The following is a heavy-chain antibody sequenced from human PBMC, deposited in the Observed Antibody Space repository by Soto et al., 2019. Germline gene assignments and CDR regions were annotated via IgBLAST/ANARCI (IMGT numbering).Heavy chain of an antibody. CDR3: AKDQDASKYYDFWSGFPFY. V-gene: IGHV3-30*18. CDR1: GFTFSSYG. CDR2: ISYDGSNK. Sequence: GGSLRLSCAASGFTFSSYGMHWVRQAPGKGLEWVAVISYDGSNKYYADSVKGRFTISRDNSKNTLYLQMNSLRAEDTAVYYCAKDQDASKYYDFWSGFPFYWGQGTLVTVSS. J-gene: IGHJ4*02. D-gene: IGHD3-3*01.